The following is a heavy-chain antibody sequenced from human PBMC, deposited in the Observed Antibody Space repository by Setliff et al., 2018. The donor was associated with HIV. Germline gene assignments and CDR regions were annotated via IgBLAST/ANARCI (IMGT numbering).Heavy chain of an antibody. CDR1: GGSISSGSYY. D-gene: IGHD1-26*01. J-gene: IGHJ4*02. CDR3: ARAYSGSFDY. CDR2: IYTSGST. V-gene: IGHV4-61*02. Sequence: SETLSLTCTVSGGSISSGSYYWSWIRQPTGKGLEWIGRIYTSGSTNYNPSLKSRVTISVDTSKNQFSLKLSSVTAADTAVYYCARAYSGSFDYWGQGTLVTVSS.